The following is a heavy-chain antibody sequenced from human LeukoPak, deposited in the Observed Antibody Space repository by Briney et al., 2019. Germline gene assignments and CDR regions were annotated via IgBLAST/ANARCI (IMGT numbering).Heavy chain of an antibody. CDR2: IYSGGST. J-gene: IGHJ4*02. Sequence: PGGSLRLSCAASGFIVSSNYMHWVRQAPGKGLEWVSVIYSGGSTYYADSVKGGFTISRDNRNNTLYLQKNSLRAEDTAVYYCARTRTYSYDSSGHYYPSHFDFWGQGTLVTVSS. V-gene: IGHV3-66*01. D-gene: IGHD3-22*01. CDR1: GFIVSSNY. CDR3: ARTRTYSYDSSGHYYPSHFDF.